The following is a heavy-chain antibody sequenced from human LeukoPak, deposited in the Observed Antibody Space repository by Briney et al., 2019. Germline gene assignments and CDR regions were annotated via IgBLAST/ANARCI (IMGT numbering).Heavy chain of an antibody. J-gene: IGHJ5*02. Sequence: GGSLRLSCAASGFTDSSNYMSWVRQAPGKGLEWVSVIYSGGSTYYADSVKGRFTISRDNSKNTLYLQMNSLRAEDTAVYYCARLLFYCSGGSCPGDWFDPWGQGTLVTVSS. CDR3: ARLLFYCSGGSCPGDWFDP. CDR2: IYSGGST. D-gene: IGHD2-15*01. CDR1: GFTDSSNY. V-gene: IGHV3-53*01.